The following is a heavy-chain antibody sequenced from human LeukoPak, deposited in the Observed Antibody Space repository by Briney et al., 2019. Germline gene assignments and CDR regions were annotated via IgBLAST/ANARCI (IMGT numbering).Heavy chain of an antibody. V-gene: IGHV4-4*02. CDR2: IYHSGSI. CDR1: GGSISSRNW. J-gene: IGHJ6*02. Sequence: SGTLSLTCAVSGGSISSRNWWSWVRQPPGKGLEWIGEIYHSGSINYNPSLKSRVTISVDKSKNQLSLRLTSVTAADTAVYYCARDNGAIRAYYYHGMDVWGQGTTVTASS. CDR3: ARDNGAIRAYYYHGMDV. D-gene: IGHD2-8*01.